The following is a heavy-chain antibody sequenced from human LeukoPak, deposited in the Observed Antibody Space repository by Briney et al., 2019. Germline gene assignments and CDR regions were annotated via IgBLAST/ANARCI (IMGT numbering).Heavy chain of an antibody. Sequence: ASVKVSCKASGGTFSSYPISWVRQAPGQGREWMGGIIPIFGTPNYAQKFQGRVTISTDESTGTAYMELSSLRSEDTAVYFCARDLRNWIDVLYAFDIWGQGTTVTVSS. J-gene: IGHJ3*02. CDR1: GGTFSSYP. CDR2: IIPIFGTP. CDR3: ARDLRNWIDVLYAFDI. V-gene: IGHV1-69*05. D-gene: IGHD1-1*01.